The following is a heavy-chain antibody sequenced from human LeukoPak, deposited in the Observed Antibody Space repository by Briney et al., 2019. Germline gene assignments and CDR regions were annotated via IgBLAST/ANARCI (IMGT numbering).Heavy chain of an antibody. Sequence: ASVKVSCKVSGYTLTELSMHWVRQAPGKGLEWVGGFDPEDGETIYAQKFQGRVTMTEDTSTDTAYMELSSLRSEDTAVYYCATEGRGSSGWYYFDYWGQGTLVTVSS. V-gene: IGHV1-24*01. D-gene: IGHD6-19*01. CDR2: FDPEDGET. J-gene: IGHJ4*02. CDR1: GYTLTELS. CDR3: ATEGRGSSGWYYFDY.